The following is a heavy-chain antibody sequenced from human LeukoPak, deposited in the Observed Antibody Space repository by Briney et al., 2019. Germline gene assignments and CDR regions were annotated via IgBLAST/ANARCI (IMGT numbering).Heavy chain of an antibody. CDR1: GFTFSSYA. CDR2: IYSGGSI. D-gene: IGHD5-24*01. V-gene: IGHV3-66*01. CDR3: ARALRDGYNRGIDY. Sequence: GGSLRLSCVASGFTFSSYAMNWVRQAPGKGLEWVSVIYSGGSILYADSVKGRFTISRDNSKNTLYLQMNSLRAEDTAVYYCARALRDGYNRGIDYWGQGTLVTVSS. J-gene: IGHJ4*02.